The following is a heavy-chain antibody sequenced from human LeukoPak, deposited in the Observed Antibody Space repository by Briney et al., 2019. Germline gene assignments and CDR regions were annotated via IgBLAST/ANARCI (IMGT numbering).Heavy chain of an antibody. V-gene: IGHV3-30*04. CDR1: GFTLSSYA. J-gene: IGHJ4*02. Sequence: GRSLRLSCVASGFTLSSYAMHWVRQAPGKGLEWVAVISYDGSNKYYADSVKGRFTISRDNSKNTLYLQMDSLRPEDTAVYYCARTATTVTKPDYWGQGTLVTVSS. D-gene: IGHD4-17*01. CDR2: ISYDGSNK. CDR3: ARTATTVTKPDY.